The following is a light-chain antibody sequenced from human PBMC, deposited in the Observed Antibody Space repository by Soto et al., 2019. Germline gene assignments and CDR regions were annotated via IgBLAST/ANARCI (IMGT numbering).Light chain of an antibody. J-gene: IGKJ4*01. CDR1: QGINKV. V-gene: IGKV1-16*01. CDR2: TAS. CDR3: QQSESFPLT. Sequence: DIQMTQSPSSLSASVGDSGTITCRASQGINKVLAWVQQKPGTAPKSLISTASRWQSGVPSRLSGSGSGTPFTLTINSLQPEDIATYYCQQSESFPLTFGGGTRVEIK.